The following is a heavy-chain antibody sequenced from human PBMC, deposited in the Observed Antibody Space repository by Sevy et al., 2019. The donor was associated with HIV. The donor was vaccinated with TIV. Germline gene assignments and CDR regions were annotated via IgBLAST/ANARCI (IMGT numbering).Heavy chain of an antibody. CDR1: GFTFNSAW. V-gene: IGHV3-15*01. J-gene: IGHJ6*03. Sequence: GGSLRLSCVASGFTFNSAWMSWVRQAPGKGLEWVGRIKSKTDGGTTDYAAPVKGRFTISRDDSKNTLYLQMNSLKTEDTAMYYCTTLAYTGNNIYYYMDVWGKGTTVTVSS. CDR2: IKSKTDGGTT. D-gene: IGHD5-12*01. CDR3: TTLAYTGNNIYYYMDV.